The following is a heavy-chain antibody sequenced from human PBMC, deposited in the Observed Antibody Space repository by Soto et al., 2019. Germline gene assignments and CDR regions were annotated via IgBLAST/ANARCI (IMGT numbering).Heavy chain of an antibody. Sequence: QVQLQESGPGLVKPSQTLSLTCTVSGDSISSGGYYWSWVRQQPGKGLEWIGCIYYSGTTYFNPSLXSXSXISXDTSQNEFSLKLSSVTAADTAVYYCARGGLLWFGELSGFDYWGQGTLVTVSS. CDR2: IYYSGTT. CDR1: GDSISSGGYY. J-gene: IGHJ4*02. D-gene: IGHD3-10*01. CDR3: ARGGLLWFGELSGFDY. V-gene: IGHV4-31*03.